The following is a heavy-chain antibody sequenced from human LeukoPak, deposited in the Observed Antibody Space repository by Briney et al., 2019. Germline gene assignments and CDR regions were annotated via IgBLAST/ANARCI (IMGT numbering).Heavy chain of an antibody. CDR3: ARMCRGGDCYSGYYGMDV. J-gene: IGHJ6*02. Sequence: GGSLRLSCAASGFTFSSYWMHWVRQAPGKGLVWVSRISSDGSSTAHADSVKGRFTISRHNSKNTLYLQMNSLRAEDTAVYYCARMCRGGDCYSGYYGMDVWGQGTTVTVSS. D-gene: IGHD2-21*02. CDR1: GFTFSSYW. CDR2: ISSDGSST. V-gene: IGHV3-74*01.